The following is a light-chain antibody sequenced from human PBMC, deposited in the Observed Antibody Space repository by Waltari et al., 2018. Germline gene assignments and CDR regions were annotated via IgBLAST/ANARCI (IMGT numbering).Light chain of an antibody. V-gene: IGLV2-14*01. Sequence: QSALTQPASVSGSPGQSITISCTGTSSDVGGYNHVSWYQQLPGKTPKRLISEVSTRPSGVSDRFSGSKSGHTASLTISGLQAEDEADYYCTSYTSISTRVFGGGTKLTVL. J-gene: IGLJ3*02. CDR3: TSYTSISTRV. CDR2: EVS. CDR1: SSDVGGYNH.